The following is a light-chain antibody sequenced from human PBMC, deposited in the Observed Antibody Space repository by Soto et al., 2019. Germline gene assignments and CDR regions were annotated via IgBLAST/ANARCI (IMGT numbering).Light chain of an antibody. J-gene: IGKJ4*01. CDR3: QQYGSSLT. CDR2: GTS. Sequence: EIVLTQSPATLSLSPGERATLSCRASQSVSSYLAWYQQKPGQAPRLLIYGTSTRAAGIPARFSGRGSGTDFTLTISRLEPEDFAVYYCQQYGSSLTFGGGTKVDNK. V-gene: IGKV3-20*01. CDR1: QSVSSY.